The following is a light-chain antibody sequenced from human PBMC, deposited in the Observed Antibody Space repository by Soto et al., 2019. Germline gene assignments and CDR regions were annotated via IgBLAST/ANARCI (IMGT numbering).Light chain of an antibody. J-gene: IGLJ2*01. CDR2: DVN. CDR1: TSDVGAFNY. V-gene: IGLV2-14*01. Sequence: QSALTQPASVSGSPGQSIAISCTGTTSDVGAFNYVSWYQQHPGKAPKLVIQDVNNRPSGVSDRFYGSKSGNSASLTISGLQADDEADYYCSSYTPSSTVIFGGGTKLTVL. CDR3: SSYTPSSTVI.